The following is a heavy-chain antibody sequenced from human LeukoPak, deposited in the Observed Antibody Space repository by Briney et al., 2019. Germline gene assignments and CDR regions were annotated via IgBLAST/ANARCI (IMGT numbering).Heavy chain of an antibody. D-gene: IGHD3-22*01. J-gene: IGHJ6*02. CDR2: ISGSGGST. CDR1: GFTFTSYA. Sequence: PGASLRLSCAASGFTFTSYAMSWVRQAPGKGLEWVSAISGSGGSTYYADSVKGRFTISRDNSKNTLYLQMNSLRAEDTAVYYCAKGPGSSGPTGAYYYYYGMDVWGHGPTVTVSS. CDR3: AKGPGSSGPTGAYYYYYGMDV. V-gene: IGHV3-23*01.